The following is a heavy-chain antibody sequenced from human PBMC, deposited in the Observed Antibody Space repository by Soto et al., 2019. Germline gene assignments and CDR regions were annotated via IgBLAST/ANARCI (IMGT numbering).Heavy chain of an antibody. J-gene: IGHJ3*01. CDR1: GDSVSSDITS. V-gene: IGHV6-1*01. Sequence: PSQTLSLTCAISGDSVSSDITSWNWIRQSPSRGLEWLGRTYYRSKWFHDYAASVKSRITINPDTSKNQFSLELNSMTLEDTAVYYCARGNALDVWGQGTVVTVSS. D-gene: IGHD3-10*01. CDR3: ARGNALDV. CDR2: TYYRSKWFH.